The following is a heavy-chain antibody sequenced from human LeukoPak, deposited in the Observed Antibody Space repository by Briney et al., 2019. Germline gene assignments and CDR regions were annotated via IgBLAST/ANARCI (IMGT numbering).Heavy chain of an antibody. V-gene: IGHV4-59*01. D-gene: IGHD6-13*01. Sequence: ASETLSPTCTVSGYSITSYYWSWIRQSPGKGLEWIGHIYYSGSTNYSPSLKSRVTMSIDTSMNQFSLTLISVTAADTAVYYCARFGAAAGTDYWGQGTLVTVSS. J-gene: IGHJ4*02. CDR2: IYYSGST. CDR3: ARFGAAAGTDY. CDR1: GYSITSYY.